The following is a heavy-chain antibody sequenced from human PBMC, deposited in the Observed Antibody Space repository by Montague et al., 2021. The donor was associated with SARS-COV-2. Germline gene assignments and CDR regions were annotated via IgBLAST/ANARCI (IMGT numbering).Heavy chain of an antibody. Sequence: TLSLTCAVYGGSISSAGYAWSWIRQPPGKGLEWIGYIYHSGSTYYNPCLKSRVTISVDRSKNPFSLKLSSVTAAATAVYYCARGLGTTSHCSGGSCYSSDWFDPWGQGTLVTVSS. CDR1: GGSISSAGYA. V-gene: IGHV4-30-2*01. CDR3: ARGLGTTSHCSGGSCYSSDWFDP. CDR2: IYHSGST. J-gene: IGHJ5*02. D-gene: IGHD2-15*01.